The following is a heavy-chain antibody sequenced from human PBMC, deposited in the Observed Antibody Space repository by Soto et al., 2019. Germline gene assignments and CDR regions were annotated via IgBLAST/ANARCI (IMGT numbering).Heavy chain of an antibody. Sequence: QVQLVQSGAEVKKPGSSVKVSCKASGGSFSSSYTIFWVRQAPGQGLEWMGRIISIVGSPNYAQKFQGRLTMTADKSTSTAYMELRSLRSEDTAVYYCAREYCSGGSCHDYWGQGTLVNVSS. CDR2: IISIVGSP. CDR3: AREYCSGGSCHDY. CDR1: GGSFSSSYT. D-gene: IGHD2-15*01. J-gene: IGHJ4*02. V-gene: IGHV1-69*08.